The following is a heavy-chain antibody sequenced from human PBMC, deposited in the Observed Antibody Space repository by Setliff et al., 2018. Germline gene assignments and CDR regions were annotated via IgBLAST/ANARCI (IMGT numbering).Heavy chain of an antibody. CDR3: ARDRGGDDLVGAVGDSFDI. CDR1: GFSFTTYG. J-gene: IGHJ3*02. Sequence: ASVKVSCKTSGFSFTTYGITWVRQAPGQGLEWMGWISAYNGNTDSAQKSQGRVTMSADTSTTTVYMELRRLRPDDTVVYYCARDRGGDDLVGAVGDSFDIWGQGTMVTVSS. V-gene: IGHV1-18*01. CDR2: ISAYNGNT. D-gene: IGHD2-21*01.